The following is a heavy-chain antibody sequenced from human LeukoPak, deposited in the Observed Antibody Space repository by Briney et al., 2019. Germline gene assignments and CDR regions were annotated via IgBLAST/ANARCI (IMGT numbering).Heavy chain of an antibody. V-gene: IGHV4-39*01. Sequence: SETLSLTCTVSGGSISSSSYYRGWIRQPPGKGLEWIGSIYYSGSTYYNPSLKSRVTISVDTSKNQFSLKLSSVTAADTAVYYCARRSRSYHYDSSGYYGYWGQGTLVTVSS. J-gene: IGHJ4*02. CDR2: IYYSGST. CDR1: GGSISSSSYY. D-gene: IGHD3-22*01. CDR3: ARRSRSYHYDSSGYYGY.